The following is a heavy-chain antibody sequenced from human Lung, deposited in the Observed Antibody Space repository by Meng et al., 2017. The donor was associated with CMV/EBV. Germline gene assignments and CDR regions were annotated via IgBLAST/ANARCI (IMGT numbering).Heavy chain of an antibody. J-gene: IGHJ2*01. V-gene: IGHV3-23*01. CDR1: GFTFSSYA. CDR2: ISGSGGST. D-gene: IGHD2-2*01. CDR3: AKAGCSSTSCYGWYFDL. Sequence: ESXKISXAASGFTFSSYAMSWVRQAPGKGLEWVSAISGSGGSTYYADSVKGRFTISRDNSKNTLYLQMNSLRAEDTAVYYCAKAGCSSTSCYGWYFDLWGRGXLVTVSS.